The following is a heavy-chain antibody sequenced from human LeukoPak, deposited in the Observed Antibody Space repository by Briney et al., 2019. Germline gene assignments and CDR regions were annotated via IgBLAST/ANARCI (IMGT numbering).Heavy chain of an antibody. J-gene: IGHJ6*03. Sequence: SETLSLTCAVYGGSFSGYYWSWLRQPPGKGLEWVGETNHSGSTNYNPSLKSRVTIAVDTSKNQFSLKLSSVTAADTAVYYCARLSSMGATTLWYYYYYMDVWGKGTTVTISS. CDR3: ARLSSMGATTLWYYYYYMDV. V-gene: IGHV4-34*01. CDR1: GGSFSGYY. D-gene: IGHD1-26*01. CDR2: TNHSGST.